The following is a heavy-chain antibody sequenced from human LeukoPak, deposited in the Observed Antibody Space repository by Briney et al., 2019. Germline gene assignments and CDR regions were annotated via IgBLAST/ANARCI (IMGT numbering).Heavy chain of an antibody. Sequence: GGSLRLSCVASGFSFSSHAMSWVRQAPGRGLEWVSTIGGGGESTYYADSVKGRFTISRDNSKNTVYLQMNNLRAEDTAVYYCAKVLSGSQDYWGQGTLVTVFS. CDR3: AKVLSGSQDY. J-gene: IGHJ4*02. D-gene: IGHD1-26*01. CDR2: IGGGGEST. CDR1: GFSFSSHA. V-gene: IGHV3-23*01.